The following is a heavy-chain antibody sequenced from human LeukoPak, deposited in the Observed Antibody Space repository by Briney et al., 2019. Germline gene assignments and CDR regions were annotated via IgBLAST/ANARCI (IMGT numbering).Heavy chain of an antibody. D-gene: IGHD4-17*01. CDR2: INTSGGST. V-gene: IGHV1-46*01. J-gene: IGHJ5*02. CDR1: GYTFTSDY. CDR3: ARASLYGDYLS. Sequence: ASAKVSCKASGYTFTSDYMHWVRQAPGQRLEWMGIINTSGGSTSYAQKFQGRVTMARDTSTSTVYMELSSLRSEDTAVYYCARASLYGDYLSWGQGTLVTVSS.